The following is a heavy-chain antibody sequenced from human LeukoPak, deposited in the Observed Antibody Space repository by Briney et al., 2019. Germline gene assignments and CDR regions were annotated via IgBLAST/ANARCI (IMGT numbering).Heavy chain of an antibody. D-gene: IGHD3-10*01. CDR2: IYYSGST. CDR3: VRAYGSGSSSLNWFAP. V-gene: IGHV4-59*12. Sequence: SETLSLTCTVSGGSISSYYWSWIRQPPGKGLEWIGYIYYSGSTNYNPSPKSRGTISVDTSKNQFSLQLSSVTAADTAVYYCVRAYGSGSSSLNWFAPWGQGTLVTVSS. CDR1: GGSISSYY. J-gene: IGHJ5*02.